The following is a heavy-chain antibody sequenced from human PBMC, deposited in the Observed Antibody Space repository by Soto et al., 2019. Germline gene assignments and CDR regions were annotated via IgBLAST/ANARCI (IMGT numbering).Heavy chain of an antibody. CDR1: GFTFSNYA. V-gene: IGHV3-23*01. CDR2: ITGSSYYT. J-gene: IGHJ1*01. D-gene: IGHD1-26*01. CDR3: AREAVVWEYVSYSQH. Sequence: EVQLLESGGGLVQPGGSLRLSCAASGFTFSNYAMTWVRQAPGKGLEWVSGITGSSYYTYYADSVKGRFTISRDNSKSTLYLQMNSLRTENTAVYYCAREAVVWEYVSYSQHWGQGTL.